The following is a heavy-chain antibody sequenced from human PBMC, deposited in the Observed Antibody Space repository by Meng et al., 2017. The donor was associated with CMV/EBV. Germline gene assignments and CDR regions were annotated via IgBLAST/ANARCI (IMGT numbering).Heavy chain of an antibody. V-gene: IGHV1-69*04. CDR2: ISPIIGIA. CDR3: SREGGWTARHYGMDV. CDR1: GGTFSNYI. D-gene: IGHD2-15*01. J-gene: IGHJ6*02. Sequence: SVKVSCKASGGTFSNYIIRWVRQAPGQGLEWMGRISPIIGIANYAQKFQGRVSITADKSTSTAYMELSSLRSEDTAVYYCSREGGWTARHYGMDVWGQGTTVTVSS.